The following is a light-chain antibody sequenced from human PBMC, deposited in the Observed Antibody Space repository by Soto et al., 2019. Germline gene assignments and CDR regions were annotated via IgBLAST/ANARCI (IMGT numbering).Light chain of an antibody. CDR3: QQYGNSPRT. V-gene: IGKV3-20*01. CDR2: GAS. J-gene: IGKJ1*01. Sequence: EIVLTQSPVTLSLSPGARATLSCRASQSVSSSYLAWYQQKPGQAPRLLIYGASSRATGIPDRFSGSGSGTDFTLTISGLEPEDFAVYYCQQYGNSPRTFGQGTKVDIK. CDR1: QSVSSSY.